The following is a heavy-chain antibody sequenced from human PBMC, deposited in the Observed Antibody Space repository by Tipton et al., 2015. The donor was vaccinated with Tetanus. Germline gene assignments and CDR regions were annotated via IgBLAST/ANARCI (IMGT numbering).Heavy chain of an antibody. CDR1: GDSIKSYY. CDR2: IYKSGDV. D-gene: IGHD3-10*01. J-gene: IGHJ5*02. V-gene: IGHV4-4*07. CDR3: AGGLVRWYEP. Sequence: TLSLTCVVSGDSIKSYYWSWIRQSAGKGLEWIGRIYKSGDVNYNPSLKSRLTLSVDTSKTRLSLKLTSVTAADTAVYSCAGGLVRWYEPWGRGTLVTVSS.